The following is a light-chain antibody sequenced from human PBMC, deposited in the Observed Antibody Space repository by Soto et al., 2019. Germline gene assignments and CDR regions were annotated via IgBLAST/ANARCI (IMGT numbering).Light chain of an antibody. CDR3: QQSYSTKWT. CDR2: AAS. Sequence: DIQMTQSPSSLSASVGDRVTITCRASQGISTYLNWYQQKPGKAPKLLIYAASSLQSGVPSRFSGSGSETDFTLTISSLQPEDFATYSCQQSYSTKWTFGQGTKVDIK. V-gene: IGKV1-39*01. CDR1: QGISTY. J-gene: IGKJ1*01.